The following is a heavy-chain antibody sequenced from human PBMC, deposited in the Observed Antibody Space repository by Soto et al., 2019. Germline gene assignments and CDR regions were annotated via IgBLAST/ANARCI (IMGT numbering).Heavy chain of an antibody. CDR1: GFTFSSYA. CDR2: ISYDGSNK. J-gene: IGHJ4*02. Sequence: GGSLRLSCAASGFTFSSYAMHWVRQAPGKGLEWVAVISYDGSNKYYADSVKGRFTISRDNSKNTLYLQMNSLRAEDTAVYYCARDKGHSGAFDYWGQGTLVTVSS. V-gene: IGHV3-30-3*01. CDR3: ARDKGHSGAFDY. D-gene: IGHD5-12*01.